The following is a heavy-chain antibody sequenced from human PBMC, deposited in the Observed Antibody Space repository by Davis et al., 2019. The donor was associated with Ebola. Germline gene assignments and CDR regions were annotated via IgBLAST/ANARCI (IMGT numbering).Heavy chain of an antibody. D-gene: IGHD1-26*01. CDR2: INHSGST. J-gene: IGHJ4*02. CDR1: GGSFSGYY. V-gene: IGHV4-34*01. Sequence: PSETLSLTCAVYGGSFSGYYWSWIRQPPGKGLEWIGEINHSGSTNYNPSLKSRVTISVDTSKNQFSLKLSSVTAADTAVYYCAREEGATSNFDYWGQGTLVTVSS. CDR3: AREEGATSNFDY.